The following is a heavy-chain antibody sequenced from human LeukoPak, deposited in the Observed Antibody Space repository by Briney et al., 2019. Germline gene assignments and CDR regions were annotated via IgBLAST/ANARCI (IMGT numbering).Heavy chain of an antibody. CDR1: GYSFTSYW. J-gene: IGHJ1*01. CDR3: ARPGEPNLIGYIQR. Sequence: GESLKVSCQGSGYSFTSYWIAWVRQMPGQGLEWIGVVYPADSDTRYSPSFQGQVTISVDKSIRTAYLQWSSLKASDSATYYCARPGEPNLIGYIQRWGQGTLVTVSS. V-gene: IGHV5-51*01. CDR2: VYPADSDT. D-gene: IGHD7-27*01.